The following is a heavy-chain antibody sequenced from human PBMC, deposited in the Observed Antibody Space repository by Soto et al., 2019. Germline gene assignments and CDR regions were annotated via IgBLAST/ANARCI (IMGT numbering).Heavy chain of an antibody. D-gene: IGHD2-2*02. Sequence: SVKVSCKASGFTFTSSAMQWVRQARGQRLEWIGWIVVGSGNTNYAQKFQERVTITRDMSTSTAYMELSSLRSEDTAVYYCAAEGLGYCSSTSCYRNYYYGMDVWGQGTTVTVSS. J-gene: IGHJ6*02. CDR1: GFTFTSSA. CDR3: AAEGLGYCSSTSCYRNYYYGMDV. CDR2: IVVGSGNT. V-gene: IGHV1-58*02.